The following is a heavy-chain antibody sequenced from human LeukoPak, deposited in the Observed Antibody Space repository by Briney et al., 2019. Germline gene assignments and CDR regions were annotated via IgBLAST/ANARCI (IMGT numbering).Heavy chain of an antibody. D-gene: IGHD2-2*01. CDR3: ARVTRVVPAAIAVKRTYYFDY. CDR1: GGSFSGYY. V-gene: IGHV4-34*01. J-gene: IGHJ4*02. CDR2: INHSGST. Sequence: SETLSLTCAVYGGSFSGYYWSWIRQPPGKGLEWIGEINHSGSTNYNPSLKSRVTISVDTSKNQFSLKLSSVTAADTAVYYCARVTRVVPAAIAVKRTYYFDYWGQGTLVTVSS.